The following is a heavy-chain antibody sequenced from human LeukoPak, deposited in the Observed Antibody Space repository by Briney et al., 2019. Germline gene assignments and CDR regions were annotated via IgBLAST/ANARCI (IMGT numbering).Heavy chain of an antibody. V-gene: IGHV1-69*04. D-gene: IGHD2-2*01. CDR1: GGTFSSYA. CDR3: ARGARCSSTSCYGWNWFDP. J-gene: IGHJ5*02. CDR2: IIPILGIA. Sequence: SVKVSCKASGGTFSSYAISWVRQAPGRGLEWMGRIIPILGIANYAQKFQGRVTITADKSTSTAYMELSSLRSEDTAVYYCARGARCSSTSCYGWNWFDPWGQGTLVTVSS.